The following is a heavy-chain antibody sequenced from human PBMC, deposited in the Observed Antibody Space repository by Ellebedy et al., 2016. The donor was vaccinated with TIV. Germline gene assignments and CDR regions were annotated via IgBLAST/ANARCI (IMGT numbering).Heavy chain of an antibody. CDR1: GDSIFSSSSS. Sequence: SETLSLXXSVSGDSIFSSSSSWSWIRQTPGTGLEWIGNASYRGRPNYNASLKSRVTISFDMSKNEFSLTLTSVTAADTALYYCATQTMMSAGGSYFDHWGQGAPVIVSA. V-gene: IGHV4-39*01. CDR3: ATQTMMSAGGSYFDH. D-gene: IGHD2-15*01. J-gene: IGHJ1*01. CDR2: ASYRGRP.